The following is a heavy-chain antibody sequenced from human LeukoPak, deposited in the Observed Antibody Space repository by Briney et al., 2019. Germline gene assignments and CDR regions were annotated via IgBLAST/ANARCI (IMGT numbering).Heavy chain of an antibody. CDR3: ARDVDWNYDL. V-gene: IGHV3-7*01. D-gene: IGHD1-7*01. CDR2: IKGSDK. CDR1: CFTFSNYW. J-gene: IGHJ4*02. Sequence: PGGSLRLTCVGSCFTFSNYWMNWVRQAPGKGLEWVANIKGSDKRHVDSVKGRFSVSRDDARNSLYLQMDSLRAEDTAVYYCARDVDWNYDLWGQGTVVRVSS.